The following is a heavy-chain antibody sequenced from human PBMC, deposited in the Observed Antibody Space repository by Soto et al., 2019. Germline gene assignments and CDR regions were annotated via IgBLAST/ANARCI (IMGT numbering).Heavy chain of an antibody. CDR1: GYTFTSYG. D-gene: IGHD2-2*01. CDR3: ARVNWDQLPAGRANYYGMDV. CDR2: ISAYNGNT. J-gene: IGHJ6*02. V-gene: IGHV1-18*01. Sequence: GASVKVSCKASGYTFTSYGISWVRQAPGQGLEWMGWISAYNGNTNYAQKLQGRVTMTTDTSTSTAYMELRSLRSDDTAVYYCARVNWDQLPAGRANYYGMDVWGQGTTVTV.